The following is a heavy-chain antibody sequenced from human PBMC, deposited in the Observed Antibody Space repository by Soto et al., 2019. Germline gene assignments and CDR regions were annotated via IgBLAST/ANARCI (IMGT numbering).Heavy chain of an antibody. CDR3: ARERGNDFWSDYYYGMDV. V-gene: IGHV3-30-3*01. J-gene: IGHJ6*02. Sequence: GGSLRLSCAASGFTFSSYAMHWVRQAPGKGLGWVAVISYDGSNKYYADSVKGRFTISRDNSKNTLYLQMNSLRAEDTAVYYCARERGNDFWSDYYYGMDVWGQGTTVTVSS. D-gene: IGHD3-3*01. CDR2: ISYDGSNK. CDR1: GFTFSSYA.